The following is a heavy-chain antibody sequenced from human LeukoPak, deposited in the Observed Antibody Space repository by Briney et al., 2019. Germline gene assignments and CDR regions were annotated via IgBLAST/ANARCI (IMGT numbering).Heavy chain of an antibody. J-gene: IGHJ4*02. D-gene: IGHD4-23*01. CDR3: ARDRGPDYGGNSYHLPD. Sequence: SETLSLTCAVYGGSFSGYYWSWIRQPTVKGLEWIGELNHSGSTNYNPSLKSRVTISVDTSKNQFSLKLSSVTAADTAVYYCARDRGPDYGGNSYHLPDWGQGTLVTVSS. V-gene: IGHV4-34*01. CDR2: LNHSGST. CDR1: GGSFSGYY.